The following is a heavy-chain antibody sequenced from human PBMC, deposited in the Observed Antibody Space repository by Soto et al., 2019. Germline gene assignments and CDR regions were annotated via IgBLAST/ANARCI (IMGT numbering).Heavy chain of an antibody. V-gene: IGHV1-46*01. J-gene: IGHJ4*02. CDR2: INPSGGST. CDR1: GYTFTNYY. CDR3: ARSPYSSGYYYAIDY. D-gene: IGHD3-22*01. Sequence: ASVKVSCKASGYTFTNYYMHWVRQAPGQGLEWMGIINPSGGSTTYAQKFQGRVTMTRDTSTSTVYMDLSSLRSEDTAVYYCARSPYSSGYYYAIDYWGQGTQVTVSS.